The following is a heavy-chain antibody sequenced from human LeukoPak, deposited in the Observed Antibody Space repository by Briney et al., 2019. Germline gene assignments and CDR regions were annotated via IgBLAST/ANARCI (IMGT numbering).Heavy chain of an antibody. J-gene: IGHJ4*02. D-gene: IGHD3-3*01. CDR2: ISWNSGSI. CDR1: GFTFDDYA. CDR3: AKDQGGYYLYYFDY. V-gene: IGHV3-9*01. Sequence: SLRLSCAASGFTFDDYAMHWVRQAPGKGLEWVSGISWNSGSIGYADSVKGRFTISRDNAKNSLYLQMNSLRAEDTALYYCAKDQGGYYLYYFDYWGQRTLVTVSS.